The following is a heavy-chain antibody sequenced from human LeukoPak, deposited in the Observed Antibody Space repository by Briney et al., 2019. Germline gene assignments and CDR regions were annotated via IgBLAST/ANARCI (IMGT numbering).Heavy chain of an antibody. CDR2: IIPIFGTA. D-gene: IGHD3-10*01. CDR3: ARDPGSGSYPFDY. J-gene: IGHJ4*02. Sequence: ASVKVSCKASGGTFSSYAISWVRQAPGQGLEWMGGIIPIFGTANYAQKFQGRVTITADESTSTAYMELSSLRSEDTAVYYCARDPGSGSYPFDYWGQGTLVTVSS. CDR1: GGTFSSYA. V-gene: IGHV1-69*13.